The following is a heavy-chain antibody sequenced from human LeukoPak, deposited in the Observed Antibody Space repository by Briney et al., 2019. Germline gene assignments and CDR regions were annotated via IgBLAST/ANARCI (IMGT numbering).Heavy chain of an antibody. D-gene: IGHD3-22*01. V-gene: IGHV3-21*01. J-gene: IGHJ4*02. CDR3: ARTSYYYDSSGYFANFDY. CDR2: ISGSGGST. CDR1: GFTFSSYS. Sequence: GGSLRLSRAASGFTFSSYSMNWVRQAPGKGLEWVSAISGSGGSTYYADSVKGRFTISRDNAKNSLYLQMNSLRAEDTAVYYCARTSYYYDSSGYFANFDYWGQGTLVTVSS.